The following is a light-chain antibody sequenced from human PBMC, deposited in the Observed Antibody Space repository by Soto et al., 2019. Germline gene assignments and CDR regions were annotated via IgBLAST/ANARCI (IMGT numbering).Light chain of an antibody. CDR1: QGISNS. CDR3: QKYNRAPFT. CDR2: EAS. Sequence: DLQLTQSPSSLSASVGDRVTITCRASQGISNSVAWYQQIPGKVPLRLISEASTLQSGVSSRFSGSGSGTDFTLAINNLQPEYVGTYYGQKYNRAPFTFGRGTKVGIK. V-gene: IGKV1-27*01. J-gene: IGKJ3*01.